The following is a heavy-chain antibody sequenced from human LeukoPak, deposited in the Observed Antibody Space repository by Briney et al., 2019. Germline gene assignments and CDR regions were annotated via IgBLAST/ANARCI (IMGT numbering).Heavy chain of an antibody. Sequence: GGSLRLSCAASGFTFDDYGMSWVRQAPGKGLEWVSGINWNGGSTGYADSVKGRFTISRDNAKNSLYLQMNRLRAEDTALYYCARDPRVVRLGELSLPRGAFDIWGQGTMVTVSS. V-gene: IGHV3-20*04. J-gene: IGHJ3*02. CDR1: GFTFDDYG. D-gene: IGHD3-16*02. CDR3: ARDPRVVRLGELSLPRGAFDI. CDR2: INWNGGST.